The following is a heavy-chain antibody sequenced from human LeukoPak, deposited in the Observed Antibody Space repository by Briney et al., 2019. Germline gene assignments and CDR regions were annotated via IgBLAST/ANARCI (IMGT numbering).Heavy chain of an antibody. CDR3: AREINWFDP. Sequence: TGGSLRLSCAASGFTVSNTYMSWVRQAPGKALEWVSVIQSGGNTYYADSVKGRFTISRGNSKNTLYLQMNSLRVEDTAVYYCAREINWFDPWGQGTLVTVSS. J-gene: IGHJ5*02. CDR2: IQSGGNT. CDR1: GFTVSNTY. V-gene: IGHV3-53*01.